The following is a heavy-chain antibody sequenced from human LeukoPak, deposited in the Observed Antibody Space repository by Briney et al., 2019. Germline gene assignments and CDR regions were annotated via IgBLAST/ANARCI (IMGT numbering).Heavy chain of an antibody. J-gene: IGHJ5*02. D-gene: IGHD3-10*01. CDR2: INHSGST. CDR1: GGSFSGYY. CDR3: ARLRLFNYYGSGSYRGWFDP. Sequence: PSETLSLTCAVYGGSFSGYYWSWIRQPPGKGLEWIGEINHSGSTNYNPSLKSRVTISVDTSKNQFSLKLSSVTAADTAVYYCARLRLFNYYGSGSYRGWFDPWGQGTLVTVSS. V-gene: IGHV4-34*01.